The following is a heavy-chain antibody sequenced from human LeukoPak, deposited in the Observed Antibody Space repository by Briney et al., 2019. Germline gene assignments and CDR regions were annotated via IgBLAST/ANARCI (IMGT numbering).Heavy chain of an antibody. CDR3: AIYRSYGDRDY. CDR2: ISTSSSYT. D-gene: IGHD4-17*01. CDR1: GFTFSDHY. Sequence: GGSLRLSCAASGFTFSDHYMSWIRQAPGKGLEWVSYISTSSSYTNYADSVKGRFTISRDNAKNSLYLQMNSLGAEDTAVYYCAIYRSYGDRDYWGQGTLVTVSS. V-gene: IGHV3-11*06. J-gene: IGHJ4*01.